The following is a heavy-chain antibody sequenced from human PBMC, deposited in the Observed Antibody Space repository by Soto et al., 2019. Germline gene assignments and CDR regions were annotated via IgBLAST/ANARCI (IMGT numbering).Heavy chain of an antibody. CDR1: EFTFSSYA. V-gene: IGHV3-23*01. CDR2: ISNTGVNT. D-gene: IGHD2-8*02. Sequence: EVQLLESGGGLVQPGGSLRLSCAVSEFTFSSYAMCWVRQPPGKGLEWVSTISNTGVNTYYADSVKGRFTISRDNSRNTLYLQMNSLRAEDTAVYFCAKSGSATGITGHFNDYWGQGTLVTVS. CDR3: AKSGSATGITGHFNDY. J-gene: IGHJ4*02.